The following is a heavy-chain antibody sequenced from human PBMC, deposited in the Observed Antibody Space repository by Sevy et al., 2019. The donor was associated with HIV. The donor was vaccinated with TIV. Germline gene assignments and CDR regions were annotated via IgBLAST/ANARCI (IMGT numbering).Heavy chain of an antibody. CDR1: GYTFTGYY. Sequence: ASVKVSCKASGYTFTGYYIHWVRQAPGQGLEWMGWINPNSGGTNYAQKFQGRVTMTRDTSISTAYMELSRLRSDDTAVYYCASSPGCSSTSCFLFDYWGQGTLVTVSS. CDR2: INPNSGGT. CDR3: ASSPGCSSTSCFLFDY. D-gene: IGHD2-2*01. V-gene: IGHV1-2*02. J-gene: IGHJ4*02.